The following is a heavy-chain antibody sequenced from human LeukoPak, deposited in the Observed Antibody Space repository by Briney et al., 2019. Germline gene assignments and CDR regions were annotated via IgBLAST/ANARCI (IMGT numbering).Heavy chain of an antibody. V-gene: IGHV1-2*02. Sequence: GASVKVSCKTFGHTFTGYYLHWVRQAPGQGLEWMGWINPNSGDTNYSQKLQGRVTMTKDTSITTAYMELSSLRSDDTALYFCARGPFRNVDIAMVASRFDPWGQGTLVTVSS. CDR3: ARGPFRNVDIAMVASRFDP. J-gene: IGHJ5*02. CDR1: GHTFTGYY. D-gene: IGHD5-18*01. CDR2: INPNSGDT.